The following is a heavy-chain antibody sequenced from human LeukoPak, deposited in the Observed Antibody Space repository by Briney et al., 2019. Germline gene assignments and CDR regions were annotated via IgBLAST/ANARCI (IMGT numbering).Heavy chain of an antibody. D-gene: IGHD2-8*01. CDR3: ATNIQENAFDI. Sequence: GASLEVSCKASGFTCTNYYIHWVRQAPGQGLEWMGRSNPNTGGTNYVQQFQGRVTMTRDTSISTAYMELSRLRSDDTAIYFCATNIQENAFDIWGQGTMVTVSS. V-gene: IGHV1-2*06. CDR1: GFTCTNYY. J-gene: IGHJ3*02. CDR2: SNPNTGGT.